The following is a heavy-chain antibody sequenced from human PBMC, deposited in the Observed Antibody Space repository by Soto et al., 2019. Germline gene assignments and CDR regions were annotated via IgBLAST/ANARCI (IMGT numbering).Heavy chain of an antibody. D-gene: IGHD2-2*01. CDR1: GYIFTGYY. CDR2: INPNSGDT. J-gene: IGHJ5*01. Sequence: ASVKVSCKASGYIFTGYYINWVRQAPGQGLEWMGWINPNSGDTSFLQKFQGRVSMATDTSINTAYMELSRVTSDDTAVYYCARPFCSSNSCHNWFDSWGQGTLVTVSS. V-gene: IGHV1-2*02. CDR3: ARPFCSSNSCHNWFDS.